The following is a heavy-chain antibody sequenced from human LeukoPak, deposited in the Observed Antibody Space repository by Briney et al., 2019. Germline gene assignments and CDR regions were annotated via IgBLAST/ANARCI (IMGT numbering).Heavy chain of an antibody. CDR3: ARSCSSSTCPLDY. V-gene: IGHV4-59*01. CDR2: IYFTGST. Sequence: SETLSLTCTVSGGSISSYYWSWIRQPPGKELEYIGYIYFTGSTTYNPSLKSRVTISLDTSKNQFSLKLSSVTAADTAVYFCARSCSSSTCPLDYWGQGTLVTVSS. D-gene: IGHD2-2*01. J-gene: IGHJ4*02. CDR1: GGSISSYY.